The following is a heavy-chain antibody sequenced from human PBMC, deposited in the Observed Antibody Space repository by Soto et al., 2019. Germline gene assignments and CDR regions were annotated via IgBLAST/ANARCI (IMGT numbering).Heavy chain of an antibody. J-gene: IGHJ4*02. CDR1: GFTFSSYW. CDR2: INSDGSST. V-gene: IGHV3-74*01. CDR3: ARGSSEGRSYFDY. Sequence: LSCAASGFTFSSYWMHWVRQAPGKGLVWVSRINSDGSSTSYADSVKGRFTISRDNAKNTLYLQMNSLRAEDTAVYYCARGSSEGRSYFDYWGQGTLVTVSS.